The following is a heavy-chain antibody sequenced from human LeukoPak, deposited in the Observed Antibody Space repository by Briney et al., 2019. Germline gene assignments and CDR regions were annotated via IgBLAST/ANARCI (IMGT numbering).Heavy chain of an antibody. Sequence: ASVKVSCKASGYIFTKYVVHWVRQAPGQRSEWMGWIKAGNGDTKYSQNFQDRLTITRDTSASTVYMELSSLTSEDTALYYCARDDCGDTCYPGGYWGQGTLVTVS. CDR3: ARDDCGDTCYPGGY. V-gene: IGHV1-3*01. CDR1: GYIFTKYV. D-gene: IGHD2-21*01. CDR2: IKAGNGDT. J-gene: IGHJ4*02.